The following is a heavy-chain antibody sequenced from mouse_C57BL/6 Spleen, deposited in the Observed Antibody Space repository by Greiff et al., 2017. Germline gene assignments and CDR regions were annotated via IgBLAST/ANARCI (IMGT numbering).Heavy chain of an antibody. CDR3: SRDCYDEGYYAKDY. D-gene: IGHD2-12*01. CDR2: INPSSGYT. CDR1: GYTFTSYW. V-gene: IGHV1-7*01. J-gene: IGHJ4*01. Sequence: QVQLKQSGAELAKPGASVKLSCKASGYTFTSYWMHWVKQRPGQGLEWIGYINPSSGYTKYNQKFKDKATLTAEKSSSTAYMQLSSLTYGDSAVYYWSRDCYDEGYYAKDYWGQGTSVTVSS.